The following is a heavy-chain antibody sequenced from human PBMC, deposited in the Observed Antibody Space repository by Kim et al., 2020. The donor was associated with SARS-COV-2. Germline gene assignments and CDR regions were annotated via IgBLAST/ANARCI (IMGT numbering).Heavy chain of an antibody. D-gene: IGHD6-19*01. CDR2: ISYDGSNK. J-gene: IGHJ4*02. Sequence: GGSLRLSCAASGFTFSSYGMHWVRQAPGKGLEWVAVISYDGSNKYYADSVKGRFTISRDNSKNTLYLQMNSLRAEDTAVYYCAKGRAVAGPLSSWGQGTLVTVSS. CDR3: AKGRAVAGPLSS. CDR1: GFTFSSYG. V-gene: IGHV3-30*18.